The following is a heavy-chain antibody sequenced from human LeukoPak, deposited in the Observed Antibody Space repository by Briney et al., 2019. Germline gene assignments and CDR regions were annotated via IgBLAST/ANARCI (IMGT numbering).Heavy chain of an antibody. Sequence: PGGSLRLSCAGSGFTFDDYAMHWVRQVPGKGLEWVSGIGWNSGSTGHADSVKGRFTISRDNAKNSLYLQMNNARVEDTALYYCAKDMSPDGSNWYFFDSWGQGTLVTVSS. D-gene: IGHD6-13*01. J-gene: IGHJ4*02. CDR1: GFTFDDYA. CDR2: IGWNSGST. CDR3: AKDMSPDGSNWYFFDS. V-gene: IGHV3-9*01.